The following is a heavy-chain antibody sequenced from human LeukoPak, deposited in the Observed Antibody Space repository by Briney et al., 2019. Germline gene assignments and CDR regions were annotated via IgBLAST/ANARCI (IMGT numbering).Heavy chain of an antibody. D-gene: IGHD1-14*01. V-gene: IGHV3-30*02. CDR2: IRYDGNLK. CDR3: AKPTSLKDANYGLTGTNY. Sequence: PGGSLRLSCAASGFNFSAYGMHWVRQAPGKGLEWVAFIRYDGNLKYYADSVKGRFTISRDNSKNTLDLQMNSLRVEDTAVYYCAKPTSLKDANYGLTGTNYWGQGILVTVCS. J-gene: IGHJ4*02. CDR1: GFNFSAYG.